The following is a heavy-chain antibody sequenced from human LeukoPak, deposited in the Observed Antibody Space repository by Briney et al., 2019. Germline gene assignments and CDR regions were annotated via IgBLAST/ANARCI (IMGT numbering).Heavy chain of an antibody. Sequence: ASVKVSCKASGYSFTAYYIHWVRQAPGPGLEWMGWINPNSGGTNYAQKFQGRVTMTRDTSISTVYTELSRLTSDDTAVYYCARAYTTVTTNDYWGQGTLVTVSS. CDR2: INPNSGGT. CDR3: ARAYTTVTTNDY. V-gene: IGHV1-2*02. J-gene: IGHJ4*02. D-gene: IGHD4-17*01. CDR1: GYSFTAYY.